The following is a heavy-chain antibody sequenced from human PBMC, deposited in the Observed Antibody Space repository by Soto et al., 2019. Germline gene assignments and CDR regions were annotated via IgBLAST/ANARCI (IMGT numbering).Heavy chain of an antibody. Sequence: QVQLQESGPGLVKPSQTLSLTCTVSGGSINSGGYYWSWIRQHPGKGLEWIGYIYYSGSTYYNPSLTSRVTISVDTSKNQFSLKLNSVAAADTAVYYCARVQYDYDSSGYYPLYYFDFWGQGTLVTVSS. J-gene: IGHJ4*02. CDR3: ARVQYDYDSSGYYPLYYFDF. CDR2: IYYSGST. D-gene: IGHD3-22*01. CDR1: GGSINSGGYY. V-gene: IGHV4-31*03.